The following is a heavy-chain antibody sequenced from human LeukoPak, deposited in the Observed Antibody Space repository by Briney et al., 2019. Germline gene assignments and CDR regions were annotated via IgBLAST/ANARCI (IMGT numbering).Heavy chain of an antibody. J-gene: IGHJ4*02. Sequence: GGSLRLSCAASGFTFSGSAMHWVRQASGKGLEWVGRIRSKGNTYATAYAASVKGRFTISRDDSKNTAYLQMNSLKTEDTAVYYCTSRQPYCGGDCRSLAFDYWGQGTLVTVSS. CDR1: GFTFSGSA. CDR2: IRSKGNTYAT. CDR3: TSRQPYCGGDCRSLAFDY. D-gene: IGHD2-21*02. V-gene: IGHV3-73*01.